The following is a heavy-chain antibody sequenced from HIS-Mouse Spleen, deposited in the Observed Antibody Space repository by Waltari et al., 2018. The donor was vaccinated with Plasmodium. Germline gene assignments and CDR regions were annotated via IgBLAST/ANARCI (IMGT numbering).Heavy chain of an antibody. V-gene: IGHV4-39*01. CDR1: GGSISSSSYY. Sequence: QLQLQESGPGLVKPSETLSLTCTVSGGSISSSSYYWGWIRQPPGKGLEWIGSIYYGGSTYYTPALKIRVTISVDTSKNQFSLKLSSVTAADTAVYYCARRGGSYYYFDYWGQGTLVTVSS. CDR2: IYYGGST. J-gene: IGHJ4*02. CDR3: ARRGGSYYYFDY. D-gene: IGHD1-26*01.